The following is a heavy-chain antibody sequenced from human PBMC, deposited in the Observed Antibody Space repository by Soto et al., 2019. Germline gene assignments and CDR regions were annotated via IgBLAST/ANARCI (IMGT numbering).Heavy chain of an antibody. CDR1: GYSFTNYW. CDR2: IYPGDSRT. V-gene: IGHV5-51*03. Sequence: EVQLVQSGTEVKKPGESLKISCKDSGYSFTNYWIAWVCQMPGKGLDWMGIIYPGDSRTVYSLFFQGQVTISVDKFINTSFLQWSSLKSSYTAMYYGARDLVYGGNSELFAPWGHGTLVIVSS. J-gene: IGHJ5*02. CDR3: ARDLVYGGNSELFAP. D-gene: IGHD2-21*02.